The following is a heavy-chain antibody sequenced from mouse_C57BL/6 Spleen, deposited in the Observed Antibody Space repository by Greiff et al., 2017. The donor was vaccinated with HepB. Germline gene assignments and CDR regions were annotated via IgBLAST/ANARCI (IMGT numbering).Heavy chain of an antibody. V-gene: IGHV2-6*01. D-gene: IGHD1-1*01. J-gene: IGHJ3*01. CDR1: GFSLTSYG. CDR2: IWGVGST. CDR3: ASEGYGSGGFAY. Sequence: VKLQESGPGLVAPSQSLSITCTVSGFSLTSYGVDWVRQSPGKGLEWLGVIWGVGSTNYNSALKSRLSISKDNSKSQVFLKMNSLQTDDTAMYYCASEGYGSGGFAYWGQGTLVTVSA.